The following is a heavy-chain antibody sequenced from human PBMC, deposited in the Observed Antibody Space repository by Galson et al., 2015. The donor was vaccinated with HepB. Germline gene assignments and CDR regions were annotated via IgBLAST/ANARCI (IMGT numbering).Heavy chain of an antibody. J-gene: IGHJ3*02. CDR2: IIPILGIA. CDR1: GGTFSSYT. Sequence: SVKVSCKASGGTFSSYTISWVRKAPGQGLEWMGRIIPILGIANYAQKFRGRVTITADKSTSTAYMELSSLRSEDTAVYYCARDCGGDCYSGAFDIWGQGTMVTVSS. CDR3: ARDCGGDCYSGAFDI. D-gene: IGHD2-21*02. V-gene: IGHV1-69*02.